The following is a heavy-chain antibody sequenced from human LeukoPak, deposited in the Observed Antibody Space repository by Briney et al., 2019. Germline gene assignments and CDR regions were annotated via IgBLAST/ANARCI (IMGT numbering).Heavy chain of an antibody. D-gene: IGHD3-16*02. CDR3: AEAGLKLRLGELSPTASY. Sequence: GGSLRLSCAASGFIFRNAWMSWVRQAPGKGLEWVGRIKSKTDGGTTDYAAPVKGRFTISRDDSKNTLYLQMNSLKAEDTAVYYCAEAGLKLRLGELSPTASYWGQGTLVTVSS. V-gene: IGHV3-15*01. CDR2: IKSKTDGGTT. CDR1: GFIFRNAW. J-gene: IGHJ4*02.